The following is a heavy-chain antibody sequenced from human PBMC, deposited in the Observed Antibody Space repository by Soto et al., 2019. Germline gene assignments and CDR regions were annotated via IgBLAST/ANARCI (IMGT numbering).Heavy chain of an antibody. D-gene: IGHD6-6*01. J-gene: IGHJ6*02. V-gene: IGHV3-21*01. CDR2: INNTGAHI. CDR3: VRERQFVRDFYYGMDV. Sequence: GGSLRLSCAASGFTFNTYSMTWVRQAPGQGLEWVSSINNTGAHIYYADSVRGRFTISRDNAKNSLYLQMNSLTAEDTAVYYCVRERQFVRDFYYGMDVWGRGTTVTVSS. CDR1: GFTFNTYS.